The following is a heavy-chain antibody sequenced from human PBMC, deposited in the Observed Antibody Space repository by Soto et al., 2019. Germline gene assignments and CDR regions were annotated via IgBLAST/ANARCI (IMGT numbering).Heavy chain of an antibody. Sequence: GGSLRLSCAASGFTFSSYSMNWVRQAPGKGLEWVSSISSSSSYIYYADSVKGRFTISRDNAKNSLYLQMNSLRAEDTAVYYCARVIGGARGIAAAGISYYFDYWGQGTLVTVSS. J-gene: IGHJ4*02. CDR1: GFTFSSYS. V-gene: IGHV3-21*01. CDR3: ARVIGGARGIAAAGISYYFDY. D-gene: IGHD6-13*01. CDR2: ISSSSSYI.